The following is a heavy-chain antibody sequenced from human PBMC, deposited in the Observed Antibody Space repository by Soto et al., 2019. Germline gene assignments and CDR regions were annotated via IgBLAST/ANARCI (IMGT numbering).Heavy chain of an antibody. CDR1: GGSLTSNNW. D-gene: IGHD1-7*01. Sequence: SETLSLTCAVSGGSLTSNNWWTWVRQPPGQGLEWIGEIDRTGRTNYNPSLKSRVTVSLDKSENQFSLKVTSLTAADTAVYYCASRDPGTSVDDWGQGTLVTVSS. CDR3: ASRDPGTSVDD. V-gene: IGHV4-4*02. J-gene: IGHJ4*02. CDR2: IDRTGRT.